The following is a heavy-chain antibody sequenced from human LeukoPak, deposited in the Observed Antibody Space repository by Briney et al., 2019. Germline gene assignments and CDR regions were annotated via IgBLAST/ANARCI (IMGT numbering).Heavy chain of an antibody. CDR2: INWNGGST. D-gene: IGHD3-10*01. CDR1: GFTSDDYG. CDR3: ARALYGSGSYYREYYYYYMDV. Sequence: GGPLRLSCAASGFTSDDYGMSWVRQAPGKGLEWVSGINWNGGSTGYADSVKGRFTISRENAKNSLYLQMNSLRAEDTALYYCARALYGSGSYYREYYYYYMDVWGKGTTVTVSS. J-gene: IGHJ6*03. V-gene: IGHV3-20*04.